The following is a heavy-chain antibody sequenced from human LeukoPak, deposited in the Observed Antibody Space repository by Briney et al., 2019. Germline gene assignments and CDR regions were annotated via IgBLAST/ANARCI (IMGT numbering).Heavy chain of an antibody. Sequence: ASVKVSCKASGGTFSSYAISWVRQAPGQGLEWMGGIIPIFGTANYAQKFRGRVTITADKSTSTAYMELSSLRSEDTAVYYCAGSIVVVPAAMRYYGMDVWGKGTTVTVSS. D-gene: IGHD2-2*01. CDR2: IIPIFGTA. V-gene: IGHV1-69*06. J-gene: IGHJ6*04. CDR3: AGSIVVVPAAMRYYGMDV. CDR1: GGTFSSYA.